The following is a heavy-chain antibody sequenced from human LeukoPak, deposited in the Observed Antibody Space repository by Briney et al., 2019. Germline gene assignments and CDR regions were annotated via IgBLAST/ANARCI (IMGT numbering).Heavy chain of an antibody. CDR2: IYYSGST. D-gene: IGHD4-11*01. J-gene: IGHJ4*02. Sequence: PSQTLSLTCTVSGGSISSGDYYWSWIRQPPGTGLEWIGYIYYSGSTYYNPSLKSRVTISVDTSKNQFSLKLSSVTAADTAVYYCASWTTVSLNFDYWGQGTLVSLSS. V-gene: IGHV4-30-4*08. CDR1: GGSISSGDYY. CDR3: ASWTTVSLNFDY.